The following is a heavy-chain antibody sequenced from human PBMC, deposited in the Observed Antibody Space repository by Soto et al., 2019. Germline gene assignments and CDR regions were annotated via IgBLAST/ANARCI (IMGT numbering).Heavy chain of an antibody. CDR3: ARESYDILTGYYTPSSDYYYGMDV. D-gene: IGHD3-9*01. J-gene: IGHJ6*02. Sequence: QVQLVQSGAEVKKPGSSVKVSCKASGGTFSSYTISWVRQAPGQGLEWMGRIIPILGIANYAQKFQGRVTITADKSTSTAYMELSSLRSEDTAVYYFARESYDILTGYYTPSSDYYYGMDVWGQGTTVTVSS. V-gene: IGHV1-69*08. CDR2: IIPILGIA. CDR1: GGTFSSYT.